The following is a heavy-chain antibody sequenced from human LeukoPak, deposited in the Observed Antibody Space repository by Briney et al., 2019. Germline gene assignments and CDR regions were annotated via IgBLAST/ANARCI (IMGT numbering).Heavy chain of an antibody. Sequence: ASVKVSCKASAFTFTDYYMHWVRQAPGQGLEWMGWINPNTGGTDYAQNFQGRVTLTRDTSMTTAYMDLSRLTSDDTAVYYCAPGGTGTTTTFFDYWGQGTLVTVSS. CDR1: AFTFTDYY. CDR3: APGGTGTTTTFFDY. V-gene: IGHV1-2*02. D-gene: IGHD1-1*01. J-gene: IGHJ4*02. CDR2: INPNTGGT.